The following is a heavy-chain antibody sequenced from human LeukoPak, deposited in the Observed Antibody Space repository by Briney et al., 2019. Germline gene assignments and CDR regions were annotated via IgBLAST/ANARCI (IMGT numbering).Heavy chain of an antibody. CDR1: GGTFSSYA. CDR2: IIPILGIA. Sequence: SVKVSCKASGGTFSSYAISWVRQAPGQGLEWMGRIIPILGIANYAQKYQGRVTITEDKSTSTDYMELSSLRSEDTAVYYCARDKTASPGQLVYYYYGMDVWSQGTMVTVSS. V-gene: IGHV1-69*04. D-gene: IGHD2-21*02. J-gene: IGHJ6*02. CDR3: ARDKTASPGQLVYYYYGMDV.